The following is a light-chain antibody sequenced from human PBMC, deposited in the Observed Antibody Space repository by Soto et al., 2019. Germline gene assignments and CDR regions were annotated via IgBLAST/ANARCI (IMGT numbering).Light chain of an antibody. CDR2: DDT. CDR1: NVGSQS. J-gene: IGLJ2*01. Sequence: SYILIQPPSVSVAPGQTAIISCGGDNVGSQSVHWFQQRPGQAPLLVVYDDTDRPSGIPERFSGSNLGNTATLTISRVEAGDEADYYCQVWDSDTDHVVFGGGTKVTVL. CDR3: QVWDSDTDHVV. V-gene: IGLV3-21*02.